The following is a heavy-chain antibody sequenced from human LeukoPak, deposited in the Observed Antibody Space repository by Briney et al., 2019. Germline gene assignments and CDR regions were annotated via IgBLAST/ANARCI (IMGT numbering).Heavy chain of an antibody. Sequence: SETLSLTCTVSDDSISDYYRGWIRQPPGKGLEWIGYFYDSGRSTYNPSLKSRVTISADTSKNHFSLKLNSVTTADTAVYYCTRGAGWLIDYWGQGILVTVSS. CDR3: TRGAGWLIDY. V-gene: IGHV4-59*01. D-gene: IGHD3-16*01. CDR2: FYDSGRS. CDR1: DDSISDYY. J-gene: IGHJ4*02.